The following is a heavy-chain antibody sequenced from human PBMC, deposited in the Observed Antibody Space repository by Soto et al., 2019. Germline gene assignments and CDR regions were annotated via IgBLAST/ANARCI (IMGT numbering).Heavy chain of an antibody. V-gene: IGHV5-51*01. Sequence: GESLKISCKGSGYSFTSYWIGWVRQVPGKGLEWMGIIYPGDSDTRYSPSFQGQVTISADKSISTAYLQWSSLKASDTAMYYCARHARYYGSGSYLRYYYYYGMDVWGQGTTVTVSS. CDR3: ARHARYYGSGSYLRYYYYYGMDV. CDR2: IYPGDSDT. CDR1: GYSFTSYW. D-gene: IGHD3-10*01. J-gene: IGHJ6*02.